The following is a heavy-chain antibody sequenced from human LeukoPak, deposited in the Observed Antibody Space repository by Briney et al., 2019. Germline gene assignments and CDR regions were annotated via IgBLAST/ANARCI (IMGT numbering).Heavy chain of an antibody. J-gene: IGHJ6*02. V-gene: IGHV1-69*13. CDR2: IIPIFGTA. Sequence: SVKVSCKASGGTFSSYAISWVRQAPGQGLEWMGGIIPIFGTANYAQKFQGRVTITADESTSTAYMELSSLRSEDTAVYYCARDGRIAAAGTTYYYYYGMDVWGQGTTVTVSS. CDR1: GGTFSSYA. CDR3: ARDGRIAAAGTTYYYYYGMDV. D-gene: IGHD6-13*01.